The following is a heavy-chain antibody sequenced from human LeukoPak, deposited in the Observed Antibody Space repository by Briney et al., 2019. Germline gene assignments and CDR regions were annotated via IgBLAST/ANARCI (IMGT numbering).Heavy chain of an antibody. CDR1: GFTFSSYG. D-gene: IGHD3-22*01. CDR2: ISYDGSNK. V-gene: IGHV3-30*18. J-gene: IGHJ3*02. CDR3: AKATNYYDSSGYYSDAFDI. Sequence: GGSLRLSCAASGFTFSSYGMHWVRQAPGKGLEWVAVISYDGSNKYYADSVKGRFTISRDNSKNTLYLRMNSLRAEDTAVYYCAKATNYYDSSGYYSDAFDIWGQGTMVTVSS.